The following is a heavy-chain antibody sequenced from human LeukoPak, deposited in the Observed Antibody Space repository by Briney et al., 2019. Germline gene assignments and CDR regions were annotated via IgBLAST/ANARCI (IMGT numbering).Heavy chain of an antibody. CDR1: GGSISSGGYY. Sequence: SETLSLTCTVSGGSISSGGYYWSWIRQHPGKGLEWIGYIYYSGSTYYNPSLKSRVTVSVDTSKNQFSLKLSSVTAADTAVYYCARDQGGGYCSSTSCHHFDPWGQGTLVTVSS. CDR3: ARDQGGGYCSSTSCHHFDP. CDR2: IYYSGST. V-gene: IGHV4-31*03. D-gene: IGHD2-2*01. J-gene: IGHJ5*02.